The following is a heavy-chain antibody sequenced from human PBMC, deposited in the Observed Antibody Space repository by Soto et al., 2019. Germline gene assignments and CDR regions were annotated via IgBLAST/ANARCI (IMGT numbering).Heavy chain of an antibody. V-gene: IGHV4-30-4*01. CDR2: IYYSGST. D-gene: IGHD5-12*01. J-gene: IGHJ4*02. CDR3: AREGRSGYDSYFDY. Sequence: KPSETLSLTCTVSGGSISSGDYYWSWIRQPPGKGLEWIGYIYYSGSTYYNPSLKSRVTISVDTSKNQFSLKLSSVTAADTAVYYCAREGRSGYDSYFDYWGQGTLVTVSS. CDR1: GGSISSGDYY.